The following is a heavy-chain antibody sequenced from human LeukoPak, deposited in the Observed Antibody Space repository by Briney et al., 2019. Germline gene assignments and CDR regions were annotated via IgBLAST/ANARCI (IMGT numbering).Heavy chain of an antibody. CDR1: GGSISSYY. Sequence: SETLSLTCTVSGGSISSYYWSWIRQPPGKGLEWIGYIYYSGSTNYNPSLKSRVTISVDTSKNQFSLKLSSVTAADTAVYYCTRGALRISPLDFDYWGQGTLVTVSS. V-gene: IGHV4-59*01. CDR2: IYYSGST. J-gene: IGHJ4*02. D-gene: IGHD2/OR15-2a*01. CDR3: TRGALRISPLDFDY.